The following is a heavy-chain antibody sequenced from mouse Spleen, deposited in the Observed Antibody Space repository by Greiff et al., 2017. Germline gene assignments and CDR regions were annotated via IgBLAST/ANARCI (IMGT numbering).Heavy chain of an antibody. D-gene: IGHD4-1*01. J-gene: IGHJ4*01. V-gene: IGHV5-15*01. CDR3: ARLWEDYAMDY. CDR2: ISNLAYSI. Sequence: EVKLVESGGGLVKPGGSLKLSCAASGFTFSDYGMAWVRQAPGKGPEWVAFISNLAYSIYYADTVTGRFTISRENAKNTLYLEMSSLRSEDTAMYYCARLWEDYAMDYWGQGTSVTVSS. CDR1: GFTFSDYG.